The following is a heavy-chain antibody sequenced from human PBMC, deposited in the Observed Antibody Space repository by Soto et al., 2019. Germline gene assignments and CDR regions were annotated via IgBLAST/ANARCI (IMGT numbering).Heavy chain of an antibody. D-gene: IGHD1-26*01. CDR3: ARVSPTDWFDP. V-gene: IGHV4-31*03. Sequence: SETLSLTCTVSGGPISSGGYYWSWIRQHPGKGLEWIGYIYYSGSTYYNPSLKSRVTISVDTSKNQFSLKLSSVTAADTAVYYCARVSPTDWFDPWGQGTLVTVSS. CDR1: GGPISSGGYY. J-gene: IGHJ5*02. CDR2: IYYSGST.